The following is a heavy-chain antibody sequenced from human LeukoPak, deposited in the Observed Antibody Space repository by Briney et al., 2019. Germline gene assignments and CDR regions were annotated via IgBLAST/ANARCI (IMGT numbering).Heavy chain of an antibody. V-gene: IGHV3-33*01. D-gene: IGHD2-15*01. CDR2: IWYDGSNK. CDR1: GFTFSSYG. J-gene: IGHJ3*02. Sequence: GGSLRLSCAASGFTFSSYGMHWVRQAPGKGLEWVAVIWYDGSNKYYADSVKGRFSSSRDNSKNTLYLQMNSLRAEDTAVYHCARVGYCSGGSCYNPDALDIWGQGTMVTVSS. CDR3: ARVGYCSGGSCYNPDALDI.